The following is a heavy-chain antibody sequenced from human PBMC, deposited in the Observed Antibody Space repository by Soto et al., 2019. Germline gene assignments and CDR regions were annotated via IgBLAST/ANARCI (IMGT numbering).Heavy chain of an antibody. CDR1: GFTFSSYS. D-gene: IGHD1-7*01. Sequence: GGSLRLSCAASGFTFSSYSMNWVRQAPGKGLEWVSSISSSSSYIYYADSVKGRFTISRDNAKNSLYLQMNSLRAEDTAVYYCARGRGTPFKPRDAFDIWGQGTMVTVSS. V-gene: IGHV3-21*01. CDR3: ARGRGTPFKPRDAFDI. CDR2: ISSSSSYI. J-gene: IGHJ3*02.